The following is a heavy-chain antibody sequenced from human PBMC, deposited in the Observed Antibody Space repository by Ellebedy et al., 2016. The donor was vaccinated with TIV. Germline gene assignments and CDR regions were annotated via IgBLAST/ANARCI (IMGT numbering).Heavy chain of an antibody. CDR2: INHSGST. V-gene: IGHV4-34*01. CDR1: GGSFSGYY. Sequence: SETLSLXXAVYGGSFSGYYWSWIRQPPGKGLEWIGEINHSGSTNYNPSLKSRVTISVDTSKNQFSLKLSSVTAADTAVYYCARLSSSTHYYYYGMDVWGQGTTVTVSS. D-gene: IGHD2-2*01. J-gene: IGHJ6*02. CDR3: ARLSSSTHYYYYGMDV.